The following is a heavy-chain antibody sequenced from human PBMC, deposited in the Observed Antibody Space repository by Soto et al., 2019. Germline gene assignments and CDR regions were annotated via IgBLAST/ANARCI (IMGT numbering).Heavy chain of an antibody. CDR3: GRSVVGATGEILYNAMDV. D-gene: IGHD1-26*01. J-gene: IGHJ6*02. V-gene: IGHV1-3*01. Sequence: QVQLVQSGAEVKKPGASVKVSCKASGYTFTGYSIHWVRQAPGQRLEWMGWIDAANGNTKYSRRFQGRVSITSGTSASTAYMELSGLRSEDTAVYYCGRSVVGATGEILYNAMDVWGQGTTVTVSS. CDR2: IDAANGNT. CDR1: GYTFTGYS.